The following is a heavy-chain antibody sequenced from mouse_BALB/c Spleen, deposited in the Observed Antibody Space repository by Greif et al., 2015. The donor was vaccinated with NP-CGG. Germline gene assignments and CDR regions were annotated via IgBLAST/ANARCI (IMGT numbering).Heavy chain of an antibody. CDR2: IDPENGNT. Sequence: VQLKESGAELVRPGALVKLSCKASGFNIKDYYMHWVKQRPEQGLEWIGWIDPENGNTIYDPKFQGKASITADTSSNTAYPQLSSLTSEDTAVYYCARDFDYWGQGTTLTVSS. V-gene: IGHV14-1*02. CDR1: GFNIKDYY. J-gene: IGHJ2*01. CDR3: ARDFDY.